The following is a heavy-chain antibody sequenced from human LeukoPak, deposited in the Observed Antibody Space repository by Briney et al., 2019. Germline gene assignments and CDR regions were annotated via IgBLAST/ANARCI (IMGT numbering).Heavy chain of an antibody. CDR2: ISGSGGGT. J-gene: IGHJ5*02. CDR1: GFTFSTYA. Sequence: PGGSLRLSCTVSGFTFSTYATGWVRQAPGKGLEWVSSISGSGGGTFYADSVKGRFTVSRDNSKNTLYLQMNSLRAEDTAVYYCAKGFRTWGWFYPWGQGTLVTVSS. D-gene: IGHD3-16*01. CDR3: AKGFRTWGWFYP. V-gene: IGHV3-23*01.